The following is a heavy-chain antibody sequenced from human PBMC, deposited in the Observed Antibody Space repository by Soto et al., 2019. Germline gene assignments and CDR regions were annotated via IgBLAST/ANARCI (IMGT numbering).Heavy chain of an antibody. CDR3: ARDVHDGLDI. Sequence: VGSLRLSCAASGFTFSSYSMNWFRQAPGNGLEWVSYIRSRGTTIYYADSVKGRFTISRDNAKNSLYLQMNSLRAEDTAVYYCARDVHDGLDIWGQGTMVTVS. V-gene: IGHV3-48*04. CDR2: IRSRGTTI. CDR1: GFTFSSYS. J-gene: IGHJ3*02.